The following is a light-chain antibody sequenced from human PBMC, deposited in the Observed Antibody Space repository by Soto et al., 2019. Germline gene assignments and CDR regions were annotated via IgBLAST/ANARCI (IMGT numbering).Light chain of an antibody. CDR2: GVN. Sequence: QSSLTHPASVSGSPGQSITISCTGTSSDVGSYNLVSWYQQHPGKAPKLMIYGVNKRPSGVSNRFSGSKSGNTASLTISGLQAEDEADYYCCSYAGISTFYVFGTGTRSPS. CDR3: CSYAGISTFYV. J-gene: IGLJ1*01. V-gene: IGLV2-23*02. CDR1: SSDVGSYNL.